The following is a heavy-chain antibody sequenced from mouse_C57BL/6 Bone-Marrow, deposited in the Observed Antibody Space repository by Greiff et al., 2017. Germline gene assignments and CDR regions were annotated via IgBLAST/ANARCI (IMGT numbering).Heavy chain of an antibody. CDR2: IDPSDSYT. Sequence: VQLQQPGAELVRPGTSVKLSCKASGYTFTSYWMHWVKQRPGQGLEWIGVIDPSDSYTNYNQKFKGKATLTVVTSSSTAYMQLSSLTSEDSAVYYCARWDHWGQGTTLTVSS. V-gene: IGHV1-59*01. CDR1: GYTFTSYW. CDR3: ARWDH. J-gene: IGHJ2*01.